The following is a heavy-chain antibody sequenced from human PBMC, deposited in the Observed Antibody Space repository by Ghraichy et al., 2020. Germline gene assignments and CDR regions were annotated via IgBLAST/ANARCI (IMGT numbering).Heavy chain of an antibody. J-gene: IGHJ4*02. CDR1: GFTFSSYA. CDR3: AKDQLVNWRWLAYYFDY. D-gene: IGHD6-13*01. Sequence: GESLNISCAASGFTFSSYAMSWVRQAPGKGLEWVSAISGSGGSTYYADSVKGRFTISRDNSKNTLYLQMNSLRAEDTAVYYCAKDQLVNWRWLAYYFDYWGQGTLVTVSS. CDR2: ISGSGGST. V-gene: IGHV3-23*01.